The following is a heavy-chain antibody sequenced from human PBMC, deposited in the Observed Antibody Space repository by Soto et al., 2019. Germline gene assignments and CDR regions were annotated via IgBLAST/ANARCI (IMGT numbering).Heavy chain of an antibody. Sequence: SETLSLTCTVSGGSISSNSYYWGWIRQPPGKGLEWIGSIYFSGYIYYNPSLKSRVTISVDTSKNQFSLKLSSVTAADTAVYYCARHPEHYYYYYVMDVGGQGTTVTVSS. J-gene: IGHJ6*02. CDR2: IYFSGYI. D-gene: IGHD1-1*01. CDR1: GGSISSNSYY. V-gene: IGHV4-39*01. CDR3: ARHPEHYYYYYVMDV.